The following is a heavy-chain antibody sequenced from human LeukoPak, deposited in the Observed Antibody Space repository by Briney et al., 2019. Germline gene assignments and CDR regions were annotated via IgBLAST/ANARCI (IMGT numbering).Heavy chain of an antibody. V-gene: IGHV3-30*18. D-gene: IGHD3-10*01. J-gene: IGHJ4*02. CDR1: GFTFSSYG. Sequence: GGSLRLSCAASGFTFSSYGMHWVRQAPGKGLEWVAVISYDGSNKYYADSVKGRFTISRDNSKNTLYLQMNSLRAEDTAVYYCAKDRDRLARLLWFGEYLFDYWGQGTLVTVSS. CDR2: ISYDGSNK. CDR3: AKDRDRLARLLWFGEYLFDY.